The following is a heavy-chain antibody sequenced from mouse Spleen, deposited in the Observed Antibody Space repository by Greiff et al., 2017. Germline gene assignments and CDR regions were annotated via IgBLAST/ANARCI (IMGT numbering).Heavy chain of an antibody. J-gene: IGHJ4*01. CDR2: IYPGNSDT. CDR3: TRWELRDYAMDY. Sequence: VQLQQSGTVLARPGASVKMSCKASGYSFTSYWMHWVKQRPGQGLEWIGAIYPGNSDTSYNQKFKGKAKLTAVTSASTAYMELSSLTNEDSAVYYCTRWELRDYAMDYWGQGTSVTVSS. CDR1: GYSFTSYW. D-gene: IGHD1-1*02. V-gene: IGHV1-5*01.